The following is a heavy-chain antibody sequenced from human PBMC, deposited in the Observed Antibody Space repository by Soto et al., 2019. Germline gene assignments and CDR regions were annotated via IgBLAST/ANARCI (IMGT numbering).Heavy chain of an antibody. V-gene: IGHV4-59*01. D-gene: IGHD5-12*01. Sequence: SETLSLNCTVSGGSISSYYWSWIRQPPGKGLEWIGYIYYSGSTNYNPSLKSRVTISVDTSKNQFSLKLSSVTAADTAVYYCARGGIEMATIKSAFDIWGQGTVVTVSS. CDR1: GGSISSYY. J-gene: IGHJ3*02. CDR2: IYYSGST. CDR3: ARGGIEMATIKSAFDI.